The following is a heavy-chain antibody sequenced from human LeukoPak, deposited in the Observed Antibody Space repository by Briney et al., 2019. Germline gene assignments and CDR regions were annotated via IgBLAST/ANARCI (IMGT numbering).Heavy chain of an antibody. D-gene: IGHD2/OR15-2a*01. J-gene: IGHJ4*02. CDR3: AKVVIQGNPQRAFNY. Sequence: PGGSLRLSCTASGFTFSSYGMHRVRQAPGKGLEWVAFIRYDGSNKYYADSVKGRFTISRDNSKNTLYLQMNSLKAEDTAVYYCAKVVIQGNPQRAFNYWGQGTLVTVSS. CDR1: GFTFSSYG. CDR2: IRYDGSNK. V-gene: IGHV3-30*02.